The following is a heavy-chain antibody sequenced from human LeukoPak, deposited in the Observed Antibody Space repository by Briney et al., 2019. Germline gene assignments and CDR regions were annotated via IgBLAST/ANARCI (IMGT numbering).Heavy chain of an antibody. J-gene: IGHJ4*02. V-gene: IGHV3-53*01. CDR3: VILGVAAAGDFDY. Sequence: GGSLRLSCAASGFTDSSNYMSWVRQAPGKGLEWVSVIYSGGSTYYADSVKGRFTISRDNSKNTLYLQMNSLRAGDTAVYYCVILGVAAAGDFDYWGQGTLVTVSS. CDR1: GFTDSSNY. D-gene: IGHD6-13*01. CDR2: IYSGGST.